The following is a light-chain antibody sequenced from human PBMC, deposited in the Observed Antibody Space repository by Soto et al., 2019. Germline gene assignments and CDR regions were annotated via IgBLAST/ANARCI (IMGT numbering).Light chain of an antibody. CDR1: QSVTSTY. CDR2: GGS. V-gene: IGKV3-20*01. J-gene: IGKJ2*03. Sequence: EILLTQSPGTLSLSPGETATLSCRASQSVTSTYLAWYQQRPGQSPRLIIYGGSTRATGFQDRFSGGGSGTDFALTISRLELEDSAVYYCHCQQFDSSRIYSFGQGTKLEI. CDR3: QQFDSSRIYS.